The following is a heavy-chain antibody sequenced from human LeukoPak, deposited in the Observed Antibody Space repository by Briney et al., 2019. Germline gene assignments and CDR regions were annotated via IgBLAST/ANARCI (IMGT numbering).Heavy chain of an antibody. V-gene: IGHV3-23*01. D-gene: IGHD5-12*01. Sequence: GGSLRLSCAASGFTFSNSAMNWVRQAPGKGPEWVSVISGGGGSTFYADSVKGRFTISRDNSKNTLYLQMNSLGAEDTAVYYCAKARYSGYAFDAFDMWGQGTMVSVSS. CDR3: AKARYSGYAFDAFDM. J-gene: IGHJ3*02. CDR1: GFTFSNSA. CDR2: ISGGGGST.